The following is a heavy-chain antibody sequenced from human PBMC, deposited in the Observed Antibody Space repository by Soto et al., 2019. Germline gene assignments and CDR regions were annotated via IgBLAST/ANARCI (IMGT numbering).Heavy chain of an antibody. CDR1: GYTFTSYR. D-gene: IGHD5-12*01. CDR3: SRGHIGSTKTWLDP. J-gene: IGHJ5*02. Sequence: GASVKVSCKGSGYTFTSYRINWVRQATGQGLEWMGWMNPNSGNTGYAQTLQGRATMTWDTSISTAYMELSSLRFEDTAMYSCSRGHIGSTKTWLDPWGQGTLVTVSS. CDR2: MNPNSGNT. V-gene: IGHV1-8*01.